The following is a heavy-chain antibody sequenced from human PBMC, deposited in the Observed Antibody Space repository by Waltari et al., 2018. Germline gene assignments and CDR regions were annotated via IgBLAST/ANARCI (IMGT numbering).Heavy chain of an antibody. D-gene: IGHD6-6*01. CDR3: AKDLGTSRPENY. Sequence: QVQLVESGGGVVQPGGSLRLSCPAYGFPFSSCGLRWVRQAPGKGLEWVAFIRDDGSNKYYADSVKGRFTISRDNSKNTLYLQMNSLRAEDTAVYYCAKDLGTSRPENYWGQGTLVTVSS. CDR2: IRDDGSNK. CDR1: GFPFSSCG. J-gene: IGHJ4*02. V-gene: IGHV3-30*02.